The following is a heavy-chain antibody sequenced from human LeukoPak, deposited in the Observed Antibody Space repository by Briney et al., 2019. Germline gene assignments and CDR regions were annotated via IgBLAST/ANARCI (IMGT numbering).Heavy chain of an antibody. CDR2: ISGSGGST. V-gene: IGHV3-23*01. Sequence: GGSLRLSCAASGFTFSNYAMNWVRQAPGKGLEWVSAISGSGGSTYYEDSVKGRFTISRDNSKSTLYLQMNSLRAEDTAVYYCAKRESGGSFAYWGQGTLVTVSS. CDR3: AKRESGGSFAY. D-gene: IGHD1-26*01. CDR1: GFTFSNYA. J-gene: IGHJ4*02.